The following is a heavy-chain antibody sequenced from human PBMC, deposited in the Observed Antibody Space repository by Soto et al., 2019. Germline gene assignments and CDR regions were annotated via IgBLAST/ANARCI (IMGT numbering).Heavy chain of an antibody. D-gene: IGHD5-12*01. J-gene: IGHJ4*02. CDR2: IYYSGST. CDR3: ARQGRGYDWIYFDY. CDR1: GGSIISSSYY. Sequence: SETLSLTCTVSGGSIISSSYYWGLIRQPPGKGLEWIGSIYYSGSTYYNPSLKSRVTVSVDTSKNQFSLKLSSVTAADTAVYYCARQGRGYDWIYFDYWGQGTLVTVSS. V-gene: IGHV4-39*01.